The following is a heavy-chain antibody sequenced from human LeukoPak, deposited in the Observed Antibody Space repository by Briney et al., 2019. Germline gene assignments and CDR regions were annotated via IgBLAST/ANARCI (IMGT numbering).Heavy chain of an antibody. Sequence: PGGSLRLSCAASGFTFSSYAMSWVRQAPGKGLEWVSAISGSGGSTYYADSVKGRFTISRDNSKNTLYLQMNSLRAEDTAVYYCARDSFTISYYYGMDVWGQGTTVTVSS. D-gene: IGHD3-3*01. CDR3: ARDSFTISYYYGMDV. CDR2: ISGSGGST. CDR1: GFTFSSYA. V-gene: IGHV3-23*01. J-gene: IGHJ6*02.